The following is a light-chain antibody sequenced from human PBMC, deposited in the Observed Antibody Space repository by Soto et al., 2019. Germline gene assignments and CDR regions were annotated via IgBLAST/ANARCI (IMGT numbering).Light chain of an antibody. J-gene: IGLJ1*01. Sequence: QSALTQPPSVSGSPGQSVTISCTGTSSDVGSYNYVSWYQHPPGTAPKLMIYDVSNRPSGVSNCFSGSKSGNTASLTISGLQPEDEADYYCSSYTTSNTRQIVFGTGTKVTVL. CDR3: SSYTTSNTRQIV. V-gene: IGLV2-18*02. CDR1: SSDVGSYNY. CDR2: DVS.